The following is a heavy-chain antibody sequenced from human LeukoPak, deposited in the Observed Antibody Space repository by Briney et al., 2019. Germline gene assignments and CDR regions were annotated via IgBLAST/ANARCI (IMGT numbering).Heavy chain of an antibody. CDR2: IYYSGST. CDR1: GGSISSYY. Sequence: PSETLSLTCTVSGGSISSYYWSWIRQPPGKGLEWIGYIYYSGSTNYNPSLKSRVTISVDTSKNQFSLKLSSVTAADTAVYYCAGEYYDSSGYSSFQHWGQGTLVTVSS. D-gene: IGHD3-22*01. CDR3: AGEYYDSSGYSSFQH. J-gene: IGHJ1*01. V-gene: IGHV4-59*01.